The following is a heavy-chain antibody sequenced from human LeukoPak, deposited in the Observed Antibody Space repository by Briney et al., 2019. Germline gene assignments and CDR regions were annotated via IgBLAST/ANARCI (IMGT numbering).Heavy chain of an antibody. CDR1: GYTVTSYY. J-gene: IGHJ4*02. CDR3: ARGPQTYYDILTPRAFDY. V-gene: IGHV1-46*01. CDR2: INPSGGST. Sequence: ASVKVSCKASGYTVTSYYMHWVRQAPGQGLEWMGIINPSGGSTSYAQKFQGRVTMTRDTSTSTVYMELSSLRSDDTAVYYCARGPQTYYDILTPRAFDYWGEGTLVTASS. D-gene: IGHD3-9*01.